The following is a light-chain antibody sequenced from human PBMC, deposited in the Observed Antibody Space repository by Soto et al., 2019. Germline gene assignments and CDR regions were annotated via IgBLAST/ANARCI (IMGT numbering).Light chain of an antibody. CDR3: QQYGSSPWT. V-gene: IGKV3-20*01. CDR2: GAS. CDR1: QSVSSSY. Sequence: EILLTQSPGTLSLSPGERATLSCRASQSVSSSYLAWYQQKPGQAPRLLIYGASSRATGIPDRFSGIRSGTDFTLTISRLEPEDFAVYYCQQYGSSPWTFGQGTKV. J-gene: IGKJ1*01.